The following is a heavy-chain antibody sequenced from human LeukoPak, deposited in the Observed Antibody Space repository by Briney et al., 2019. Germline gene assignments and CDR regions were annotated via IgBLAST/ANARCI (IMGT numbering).Heavy chain of an antibody. V-gene: IGHV1-2*02. CDR1: GYTFTGYY. J-gene: IGHJ4*02. D-gene: IGHD4-23*01. Sequence: ASVKVSCKASGYTFTGYYMHWVRQAPGQGLEWMGWINPNSGGTNYAQKFQGKVTMTRDTSISTAYMELSRLRSDDTAVYYCARDAGAYGGNPFDYWGQGTLDTVSS. CDR2: INPNSGGT. CDR3: ARDAGAYGGNPFDY.